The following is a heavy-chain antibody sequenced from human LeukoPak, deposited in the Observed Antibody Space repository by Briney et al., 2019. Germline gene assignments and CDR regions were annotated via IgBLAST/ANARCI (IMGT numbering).Heavy chain of an antibody. CDR1: GFTFSDYY. V-gene: IGHV3-11*01. CDR3: ARENLVVVPAAYQSLFDY. J-gene: IGHJ4*02. CDR2: ISSRGSAI. D-gene: IGHD2-2*01. Sequence: KRGGSLRLSCAASGFTFSDYYMSWIRQSPGRGLECVSYISSRGSAIFYADSGKGRFTISRHNAKKSLYLQMTSLRDEDTAVYYCARENLVVVPAAYQSLFDYWGQGTLVTVSS.